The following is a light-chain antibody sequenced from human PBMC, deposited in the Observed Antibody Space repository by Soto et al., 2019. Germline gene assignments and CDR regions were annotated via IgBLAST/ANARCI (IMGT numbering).Light chain of an antibody. CDR2: GTS. V-gene: IGKV3D-20*02. J-gene: IGKJ5*01. CDR3: QQRSNWPSIT. CDR1: QSVSSSF. Sequence: EIVLTQSPGTLSLSPGERATLSCRASQSVSSSFVAWFQQKAGQAPRLLIYGTSSRATGIPARFSGSGSGTDFTLTISSLEPEDFAVYYCQQRSNWPSITFGQGTRLEIK.